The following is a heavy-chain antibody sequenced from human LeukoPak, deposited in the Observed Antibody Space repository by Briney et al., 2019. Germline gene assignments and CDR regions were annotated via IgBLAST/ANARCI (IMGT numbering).Heavy chain of an antibody. Sequence: SETLSLTCTVSGYSISSGYYWGWIRQPPGKGLEWIGSIYYSGSTYYNPSLKSRVTISVDTSKNQFSLKLSPVTAADTAVYYCARRGYRHDYWGQGTLVTVSS. CDR2: IYYSGST. J-gene: IGHJ4*02. CDR1: GYSISSGYY. CDR3: ARRGYRHDY. V-gene: IGHV4-38-2*02. D-gene: IGHD5-18*01.